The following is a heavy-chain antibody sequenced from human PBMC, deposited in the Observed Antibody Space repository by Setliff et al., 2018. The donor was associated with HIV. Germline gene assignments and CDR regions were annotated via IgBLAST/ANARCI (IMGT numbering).Heavy chain of an antibody. D-gene: IGHD5-12*01. CDR3: ARQPLYNDYDWRSYYFDY. V-gene: IGHV4-38-2*01. Sequence: PSETLSLTCAVSGYSISSGCYWGWIRQPPGKGLEWIGSMYHTGSTYCSPSLNSRFTISVDTSKNQFSLKLRSVTAADTAVYYCARQPLYNDYDWRSYYFDYWGQGSLVTVSS. CDR2: MYHTGST. CDR1: GYSISSGCY. J-gene: IGHJ4*02.